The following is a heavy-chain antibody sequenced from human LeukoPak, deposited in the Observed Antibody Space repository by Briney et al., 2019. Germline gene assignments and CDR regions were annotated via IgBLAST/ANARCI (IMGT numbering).Heavy chain of an antibody. J-gene: IGHJ5*02. CDR2: INPKSGDT. Sequence: ASVKVSCKASGYTFSGYYVHWVRQAPGQGLEWIGWINPKSGDTKYAEKFQGRVTLTRDTSINTAYMEMTRLPSEDTAVYYCAKDRAVPAAFGPLWFDPWGQGTLVSVSS. V-gene: IGHV1-2*02. CDR1: GYTFSGYY. D-gene: IGHD2-2*01. CDR3: AKDRAVPAAFGPLWFDP.